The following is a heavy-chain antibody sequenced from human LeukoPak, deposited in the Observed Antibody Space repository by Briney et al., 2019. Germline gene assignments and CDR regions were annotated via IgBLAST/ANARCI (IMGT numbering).Heavy chain of an antibody. CDR1: GGSISSGDYY. CDR3: ARSHDYGDPLYWYFDL. J-gene: IGHJ2*01. CDR2: IYYSGST. Sequence: SETLSLTCTVSGGSISSGDYYWSWIRRPPGKGLEWIGYIYYSGSTYYNPSLKSRVTISVDTSKNQFSLKLSSVTAADTAVYYCARSHDYGDPLYWYFDLWGRGTLVTVSS. D-gene: IGHD4-17*01. V-gene: IGHV4-30-4*01.